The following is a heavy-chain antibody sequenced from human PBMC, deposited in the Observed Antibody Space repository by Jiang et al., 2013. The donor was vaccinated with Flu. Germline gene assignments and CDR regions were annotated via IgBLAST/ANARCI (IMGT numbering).Heavy chain of an antibody. V-gene: IGHV1-46*01. CDR1: GYTFTSYY. J-gene: IGHJ4*02. Sequence: GAEVKKPGASVKVSCKASGYTFTSYYMHWVRQAPGQGLEWMGIINPSGGSTSYAQKFQGRVTMTRDTSTSTVYMELSSLRSEDTAVYYCARDYYYDSSGYSYYFDYWGQGTLVTVSS. D-gene: IGHD3-22*01. CDR2: INPSGGST. CDR3: ARDYYYDSSGYSYYFDY.